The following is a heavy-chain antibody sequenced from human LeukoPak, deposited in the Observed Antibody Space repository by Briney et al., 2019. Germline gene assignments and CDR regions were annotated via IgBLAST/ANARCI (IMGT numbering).Heavy chain of an antibody. CDR1: GFSFTTYW. J-gene: IGHJ3*02. CDR2: IKQDGSEK. Sequence: GGSLRLSCAASGFSFTTYWMGWVRQAPGKGLEWVANIKQDGSEKYYVDSVKGRFTISRDNAKNSLYLQMDSLRAEDTAVYYCARERGDYDILTGYPNDAFDIWGQGTMVTVSS. D-gene: IGHD3-9*01. CDR3: ARERGDYDILTGYPNDAFDI. V-gene: IGHV3-7*01.